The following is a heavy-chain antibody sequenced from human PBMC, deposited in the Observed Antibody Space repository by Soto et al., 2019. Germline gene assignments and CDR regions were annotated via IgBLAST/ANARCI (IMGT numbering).Heavy chain of an antibody. J-gene: IGHJ6*02. V-gene: IGHV4-34*01. D-gene: IGHD5-18*01. Sequence: TSETLSLTCAVYGGSFSGYYWSWIRQPPGKGLEWIGEVNHSGSTNYNPSLKSRVTISVDTSKNQFSLKLSSVTSADTAVYYCARGRGLIKLWIYYGMDVWGQGTTVT. CDR3: ARGRGLIKLWIYYGMDV. CDR1: GGSFSGYY. CDR2: VNHSGST.